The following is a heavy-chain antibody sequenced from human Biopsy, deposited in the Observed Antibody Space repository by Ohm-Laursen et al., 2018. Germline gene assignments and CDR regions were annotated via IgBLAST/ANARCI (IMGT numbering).Heavy chain of an antibody. CDR2: INPSGSDA. CDR3: AADSGTGSHFRFDY. Sequence: ASVKVSCKASGYTFTNYYMHWVRQAPGQGLEWMGIINPSGSDATYAQKFQGRVTMTRDTSTSTAYMDLSSLRSEDTAVYYCAADSGTGSHFRFDYWGQGALVSVSS. J-gene: IGHJ4*02. D-gene: IGHD3-10*01. CDR1: GYTFTNYY. V-gene: IGHV1-46*01.